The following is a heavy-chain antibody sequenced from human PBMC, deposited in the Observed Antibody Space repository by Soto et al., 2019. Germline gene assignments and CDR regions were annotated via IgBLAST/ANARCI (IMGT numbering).Heavy chain of an antibody. J-gene: IGHJ5*02. D-gene: IGHD3-3*01. V-gene: IGHV4-59*01. CDR1: GGSISSYY. CDR3: ARMSTITISSNWFDP. Sequence: PSETLSLTCTVSGGSISSYYWSWIRQPPGKGLEWIGYIYYSGSTNYNPSLKSRVTISVDTSKNQFSLKLSSVTAADTAVYYCARMSTITISSNWFDPWGQGTLVTVSS. CDR2: IYYSGST.